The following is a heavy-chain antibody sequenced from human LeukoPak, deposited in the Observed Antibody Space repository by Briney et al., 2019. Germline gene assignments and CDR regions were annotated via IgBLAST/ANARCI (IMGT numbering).Heavy chain of an antibody. V-gene: IGHV4-34*01. J-gene: IGHJ4*02. CDR3: ASLDYDSSGYYLGPDY. D-gene: IGHD3-22*01. Sequence: SETLSLTCAVYGGSFSGYYWSWIRQPPGKGLEWIGEINHSGSTNYNPSLKSRVTISVDTSKNQFSLKLSSVTAADTAVYYCASLDYDSSGYYLGPDYWGQGTLVTVSS. CDR2: INHSGST. CDR1: GGSFSGYY.